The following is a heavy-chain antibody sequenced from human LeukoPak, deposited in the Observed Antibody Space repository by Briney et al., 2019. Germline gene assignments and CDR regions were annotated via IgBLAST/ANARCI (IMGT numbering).Heavy chain of an antibody. CDR3: AKDRGRYYDSSGYYWGYYFDS. D-gene: IGHD3-22*01. CDR1: GFTFSSYA. CDR2: ISYDGSDK. V-gene: IGHV3-30-3*01. Sequence: GGSLRLSCAASGFTFSSYAMHWVRQAPGKGLEWVAVISYDGSDKYYADSVKGRFTISRDNSKNTLYLQMNSLRAEDTAVYCCAKDRGRYYDSSGYYWGYYFDSWGQGILVTVSS. J-gene: IGHJ4*02.